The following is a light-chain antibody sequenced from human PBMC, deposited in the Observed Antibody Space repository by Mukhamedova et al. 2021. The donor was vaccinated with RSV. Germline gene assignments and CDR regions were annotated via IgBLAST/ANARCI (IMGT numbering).Light chain of an antibody. CDR3: QQYITYWT. Sequence: WYQRRVHGKAPKLLIYKASNLQSGVPSRFSGSASGTEFTLTISSLQPDDFATYFCQQYITYWTFGQGTKVEIK. CDR2: KAS. J-gene: IGKJ1*01. V-gene: IGKV1-5*03.